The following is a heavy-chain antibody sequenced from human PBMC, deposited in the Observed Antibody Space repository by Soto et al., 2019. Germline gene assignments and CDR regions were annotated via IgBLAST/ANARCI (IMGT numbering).Heavy chain of an antibody. V-gene: IGHV4-59*08. CDR1: DGSISSYY. D-gene: IGHD3-10*01. CDR2: IYYSGST. J-gene: IGHJ5*02. Sequence: SETLSLTCTVSDGSISSYYWSWIRQPPGKGLECIGYIYYSGSTKYNPSLKSRVTISVDTSKNQFSLKLNSVTAADTALYYCARQGYYGSGSYYKFRWFDPWGQGTLVTVSS. CDR3: ARQGYYGSGSYYKFRWFDP.